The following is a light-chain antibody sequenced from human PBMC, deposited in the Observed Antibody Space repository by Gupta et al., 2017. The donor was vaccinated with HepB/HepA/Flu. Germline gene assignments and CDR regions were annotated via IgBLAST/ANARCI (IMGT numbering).Light chain of an antibody. CDR2: GAS. CDR1: ETLSSN. Sequence: DIVMTQSPATLSVSPGERATIACRASETLSSNLAWYQQKPGPAPRLLIYGASTRATGIPARFSGSGSGREFTLTISSLQSEDFAVYYCQQYINWLPITFGQGTRLEIK. V-gene: IGKV3-15*01. J-gene: IGKJ5*01. CDR3: QQYINWLPIT.